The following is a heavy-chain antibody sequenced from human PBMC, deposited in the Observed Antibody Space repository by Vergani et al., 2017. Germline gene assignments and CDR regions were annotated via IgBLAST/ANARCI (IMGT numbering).Heavy chain of an antibody. CDR3: ARDPPSGGVDY. CDR1: GFTFSSYG. J-gene: IGHJ4*02. Sequence: QVQLVESGGGVVQPGRSLRLSCAASGFTFSSYGMHWVRQAPGKGLEWVAVIRYDGSNKYYADSVKGRFTISRDNSKNTLYLQMNSLRAEDTAVYYCARDPPSGGVDYWGQGTLVTVSS. D-gene: IGHD1-26*01. CDR2: IRYDGSNK. V-gene: IGHV3-33*01.